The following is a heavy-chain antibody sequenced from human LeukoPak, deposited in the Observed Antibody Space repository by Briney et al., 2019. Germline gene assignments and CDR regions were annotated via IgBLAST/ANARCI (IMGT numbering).Heavy chain of an antibody. D-gene: IGHD3-22*01. V-gene: IGHV3-74*01. CDR2: INSDGSSR. CDR3: ARGIEYYDSSGYYNGLLDY. J-gene: IGHJ4*02. CDR1: GFTFSSYW. Sequence: GGSLRLSCAASGFTFSSYWMHWVRQAPGRGLVWVSRINSDGSSRGYADSVKGRLTISRDNAKNTLYLQMNSLRAEDTAVYYCARGIEYYDSSGYYNGLLDYWGQGTLVTVSP.